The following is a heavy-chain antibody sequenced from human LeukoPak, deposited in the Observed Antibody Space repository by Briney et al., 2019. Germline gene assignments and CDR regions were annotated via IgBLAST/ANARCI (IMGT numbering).Heavy chain of an antibody. V-gene: IGHV4-39*01. CDR3: ARLRNDILTGYYMRSYYYYYYMDV. D-gene: IGHD3-9*01. CDR1: GGSISSSSYY. Sequence: SETLSLTCTVSGGSISSSSYYWGWIRQPPGKGLEWIGSIYYSGSTYYNPSLKSRVTISVDTSKNQFSLKLSSVTAADTAVYYCARLRNDILTGYYMRSYYYYYYMDVWGKGTTVTISS. CDR2: IYYSGST. J-gene: IGHJ6*03.